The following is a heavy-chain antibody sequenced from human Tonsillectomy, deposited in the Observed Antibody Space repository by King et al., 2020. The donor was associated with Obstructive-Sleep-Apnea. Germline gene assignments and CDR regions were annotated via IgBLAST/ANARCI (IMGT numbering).Heavy chain of an antibody. Sequence: EVQLVESGGGLVQPGGSLRLSCAASGFTFSSFWMYWVRHTPGKGLVWVSRINRDGSTTTYADSVKGRFTISRDNAQNTLYLQMNSLRAEDTAVYFCARGGGSGSIDYWGQGTLVTVSS. D-gene: IGHD5-18*01. CDR3: ARGGGSGSIDY. V-gene: IGHV3-74*02. J-gene: IGHJ4*02. CDR1: GFTFSSFW. CDR2: INRDGSTT.